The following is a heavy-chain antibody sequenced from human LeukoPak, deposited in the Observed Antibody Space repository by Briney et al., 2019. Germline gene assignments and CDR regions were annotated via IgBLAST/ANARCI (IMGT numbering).Heavy chain of an antibody. V-gene: IGHV4-30-4*01. CDR2: IHYSGST. Sequence: PSETLSLTCTVSGDSISSGDHYWSWVRQPPGKGLEWIGYIHYSGSTYYNPSLKSRVIISGDMSKNQFSLSLNSLTAADSGMYYCARAAAGTNSWYYFDYWGQGTLVTVSS. CDR3: ARAAAGTNSWYYFDY. J-gene: IGHJ4*02. CDR1: GDSISSGDHY. D-gene: IGHD6-19*01.